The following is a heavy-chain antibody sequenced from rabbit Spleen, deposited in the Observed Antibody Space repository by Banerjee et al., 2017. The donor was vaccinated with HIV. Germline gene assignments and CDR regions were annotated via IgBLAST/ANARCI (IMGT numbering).Heavy chain of an antibody. CDR2: IDSGSSGFT. CDR1: GVSFSSNYY. Sequence: QSLEESGGDLVKPGASLTLTCTASGVSFSSNYYMCWVRQAPGKGLEWIACIDSGSSGFTYFASWAKGRYTISKTTSTTVTLQMTSLTAADRATYFCARDSGNSFSNYGMDHWGQGTLVTVS. J-gene: IGHJ6*01. V-gene: IGHV1S40*01. D-gene: IGHD8-1*01. CDR3: ARDSGNSFSNYGMDH.